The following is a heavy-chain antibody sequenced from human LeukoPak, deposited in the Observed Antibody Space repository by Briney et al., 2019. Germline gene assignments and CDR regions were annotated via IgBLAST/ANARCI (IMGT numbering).Heavy chain of an antibody. V-gene: IGHV4-59*08. CDR1: GGSISSYY. J-gene: IGHJ4*02. CDR3: ARARVGREVFDY. Sequence: ETLSLTCTVSGGSISSYYWSWIRQPPGKGLEWIGYIYYSGSTNYNPSLKSRVTISVDTSKNQFSLKLSSVTAADTAVYYCARARVGREVFDYWGQGTLVTVSS. CDR2: IYYSGST. D-gene: IGHD1-26*01.